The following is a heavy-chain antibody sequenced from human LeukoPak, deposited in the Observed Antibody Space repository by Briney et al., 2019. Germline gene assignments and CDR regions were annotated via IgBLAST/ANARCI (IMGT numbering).Heavy chain of an antibody. V-gene: IGHV3-15*01. CDR3: TTAPLLWFGELLHDY. J-gene: IGHJ4*02. D-gene: IGHD3-10*01. CDR2: IKSKTDGGTT. Sequence: GGSLRLSCAASGFTFSNAWMSWVRQAPGKGLEWVGRIKSKTDGGTTDYAAPVKGRFTISRDDSKNTLYLQMNSLKTEDTAVYYCTTAPLLWFGELLHDYRGQGTLVTVSS. CDR1: GFTFSNAW.